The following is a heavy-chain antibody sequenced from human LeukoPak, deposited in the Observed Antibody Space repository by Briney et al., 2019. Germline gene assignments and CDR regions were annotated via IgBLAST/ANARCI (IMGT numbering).Heavy chain of an antibody. V-gene: IGHV1-69*13. CDR2: IIPIFGTA. CDR3: ARYSSSWYDWFDP. J-gene: IGHJ5*02. D-gene: IGHD6-13*01. Sequence: SVKVSCKASGGTFSSYAISWVRQAPGQGLEWMGGIIPIFGTANYAQKFQGRVTITADESTSTAYMELSSLRSEDTAVYYCARYSSSWYDWFDPWGQGTLVTVSS. CDR1: GGTFSSYA.